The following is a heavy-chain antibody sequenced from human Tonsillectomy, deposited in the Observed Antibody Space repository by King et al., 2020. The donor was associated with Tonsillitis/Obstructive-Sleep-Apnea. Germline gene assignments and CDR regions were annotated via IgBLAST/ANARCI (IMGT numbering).Heavy chain of an antibody. CDR1: GYTLTSYA. Sequence: QLVQSGAEVKKPGAAVKVSCKASGYTLTSYAMHWVRQAPVQRLEWMGWINAGNGKTKYSQKVVGRGTITRDTSASTAYMELSSLRSEDTAVYYCARDLTIFGVVINHYYYMDVWGKGTTVTVSS. CDR3: ARDLTIFGVVINHYYYMDV. CDR2: INAGNGKT. D-gene: IGHD3-3*01. V-gene: IGHV1-3*01. J-gene: IGHJ6*03.